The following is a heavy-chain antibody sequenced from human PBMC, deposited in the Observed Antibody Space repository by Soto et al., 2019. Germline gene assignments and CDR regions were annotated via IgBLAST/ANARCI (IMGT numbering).Heavy chain of an antibody. J-gene: IGHJ4*02. CDR2: INHSGST. Sequence: QVQLQQWGAGLLKPSETLSLTCAVYGGSFSGYYWSWIRQPPGKGLEWIGEINHSGSTNYNPSLKGRVTISVDTSKNQFTLKLSSVTAADTAVYYCARGKESPITFGGVITEGSYYFDYWGQGTLVTVSS. V-gene: IGHV4-34*01. CDR1: GGSFSGYY. D-gene: IGHD3-16*02. CDR3: ARGKESPITFGGVITEGSYYFDY.